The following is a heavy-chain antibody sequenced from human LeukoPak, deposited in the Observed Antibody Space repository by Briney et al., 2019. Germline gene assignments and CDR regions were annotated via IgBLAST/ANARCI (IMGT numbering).Heavy chain of an antibody. Sequence: ASVKVSCKACVYTFTGYYMHWVRQDPGQGLEWMGRINPNSGGTNYAQKFQGRVTMTRDTSISTAYMELSRLRSDDTAVYYCARACYYDSSGYYYYYYYYMDVWGKGTTVTVSS. D-gene: IGHD3-22*01. V-gene: IGHV1-2*06. CDR2: INPNSGGT. CDR3: ARACYYDSSGYYYYYYYYMDV. CDR1: VYTFTGYY. J-gene: IGHJ6*03.